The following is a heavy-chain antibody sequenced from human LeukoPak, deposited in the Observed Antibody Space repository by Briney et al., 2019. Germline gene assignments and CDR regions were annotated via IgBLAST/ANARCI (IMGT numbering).Heavy chain of an antibody. D-gene: IGHD2-21*01. CDR3: ARQSPTYSVRF. CDR2: IYHSGST. CDR1: GYSISSGYY. J-gene: IGHJ4*02. V-gene: IGHV4-38-2*01. Sequence: PSETLSLTCAVSGYSISSGYYWGWIRQPPGKGLEWIGSIYHSGSTYYNPSLKSRVTISVDTSKNQFSLKLSSVTAAGTAVYYCARQSPTYSVRFWGQGTLVTVSS.